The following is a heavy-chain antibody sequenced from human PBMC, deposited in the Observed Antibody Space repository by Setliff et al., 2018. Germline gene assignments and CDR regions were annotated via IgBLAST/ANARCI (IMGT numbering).Heavy chain of an antibody. CDR2: ISDSLSTT. D-gene: IGHD1-7*01. CDR3: AKGFQGKNVGTFDS. Sequence: GESLKISCAASGFTFNTYAMSWVRQPPGKGLEWVSTISDSLSTTYYTDSVRGRFTISRDDSKKILYLQMDSLRADDTAVYYCAKGFQGKNVGTFDSWGHGILVTVSS. J-gene: IGHJ4*01. V-gene: IGHV3-23*01. CDR1: GFTFNTYA.